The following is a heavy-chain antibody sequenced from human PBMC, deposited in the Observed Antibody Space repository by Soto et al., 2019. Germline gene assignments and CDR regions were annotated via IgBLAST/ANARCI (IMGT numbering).Heavy chain of an antibody. CDR3: AKDASVDSSGWSSPQYYYYMDV. J-gene: IGHJ6*03. V-gene: IGHV3-23*01. CDR1: GFTFNNYA. Sequence: EVQLLESGGGLVQPGESLRLSCAASGFTFNNYAMSWVRQAPGKGLEWVSGISGSGGSTYYADSVKGRFTISRDNSKNTLFVQMNSLRVEDSAVYYCAKDASVDSSGWSSPQYYYYMDVWGSGTTVTVSS. D-gene: IGHD6-19*01. CDR2: ISGSGGST.